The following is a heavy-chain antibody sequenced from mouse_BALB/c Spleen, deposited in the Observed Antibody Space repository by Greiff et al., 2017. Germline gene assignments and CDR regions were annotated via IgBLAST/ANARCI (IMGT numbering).Heavy chain of an antibody. CDR2: ISYSGST. CDR3: ASMELRPSWFAY. D-gene: IGHD1-2*01. Sequence: EVQLQQSGPGLVKPSQSLSLTCTVTGYSITSDYAWNWIRQFPGNKLEWMGYISYSGSTSYNPSLKSRISITRDTSKNQFFLQLNSVTTEDTATYYCASMELRPSWFAYWGQGTLVTVSA. V-gene: IGHV3-2*02. CDR1: GYSITSDYA. J-gene: IGHJ3*01.